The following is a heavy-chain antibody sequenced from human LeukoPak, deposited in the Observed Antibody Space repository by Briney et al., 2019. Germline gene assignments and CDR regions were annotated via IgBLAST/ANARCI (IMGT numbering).Heavy chain of an antibody. Sequence: ASVKVSCKASAYTFTNYYLHWVRQAPGQGLEWMGIINPSGGSTSYAQKFQGRVTMTRDTSTSTVYMELSSLRSEDTAVYYCAREGSSGQLLWGPGSMVTVHS. CDR2: INPSGGST. V-gene: IGHV1-46*01. J-gene: IGHJ4*03. CDR1: AYTFTNYY. CDR3: AREGSSGQLL. D-gene: IGHD3-22*01.